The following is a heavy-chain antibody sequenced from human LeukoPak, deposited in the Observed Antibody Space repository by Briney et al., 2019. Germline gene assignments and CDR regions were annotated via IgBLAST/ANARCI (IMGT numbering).Heavy chain of an antibody. CDR2: INPNSGGT. V-gene: IGHV1-2*02. Sequence: GASVKVSCKASGYTFTGYYMHWVRQAPGQGLEWMGWINPNSGGTDYAQKLQGRVTMTRDTSITTAYMELSRLKSDDTAVYYCARDLEVAAVDLGLDPWGQGTLVTVSS. D-gene: IGHD2-15*01. CDR1: GYTFTGYY. CDR3: ARDLEVAAVDLGLDP. J-gene: IGHJ5*02.